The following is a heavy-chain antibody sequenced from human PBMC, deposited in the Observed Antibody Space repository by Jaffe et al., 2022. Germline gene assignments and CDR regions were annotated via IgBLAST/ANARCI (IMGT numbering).Heavy chain of an antibody. CDR1: GDSVSSHRVT. V-gene: IGHV6-1*01. Sequence: QVLLQQSGPGLVKPSETLSLTCAISGDSVSSHRVTWSWIRQSPSRGLEWLGRTYYRSRWYCDYAASVRSRVNISTDTSKNQFTLQLDSVTPEDTALYFCARVTLGTFDYWGQGTLVTVSS. CDR2: TYYRSRWYC. CDR3: ARVTLGTFDY. J-gene: IGHJ4*02. D-gene: IGHD3-16*01.